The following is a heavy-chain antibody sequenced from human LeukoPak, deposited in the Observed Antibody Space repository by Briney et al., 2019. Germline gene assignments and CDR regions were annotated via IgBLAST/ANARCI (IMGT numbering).Heavy chain of an antibody. CDR3: ATSRLYYDILTGYYSPKDDAFNI. CDR1: GGSLSNCY. D-gene: IGHD3-9*01. Sequence: PSETLSLTCTVSGGSLSNCYWSWIRQPPGKGLEWIGYIYSSGSTNYNPSLESRVTISEDTSKNQVSLKLSSVTAADTAVYYCATSRLYYDILTGYYSPKDDAFNIWGQGTMVTVSS. J-gene: IGHJ3*02. V-gene: IGHV4-59*08. CDR2: IYSSGST.